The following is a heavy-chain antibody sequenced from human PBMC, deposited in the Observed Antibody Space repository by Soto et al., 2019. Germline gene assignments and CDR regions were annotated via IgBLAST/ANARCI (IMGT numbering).Heavy chain of an antibody. CDR2: IYHSGTT. D-gene: IGHD3-22*01. V-gene: IGHV4-38-2*01. Sequence: SETLSLTCAVSGYSISSGYYWGWIRQPPGKGLEWIATIYHSGTTYSNPSLKSRVTISVDTSKNQFSLKLSSVTAADTAVYYCARGLYYYDSSGYSPDYWGLGTLVTVS. CDR3: ARGLYYYDSSGYSPDY. J-gene: IGHJ4*02. CDR1: GYSISSGYY.